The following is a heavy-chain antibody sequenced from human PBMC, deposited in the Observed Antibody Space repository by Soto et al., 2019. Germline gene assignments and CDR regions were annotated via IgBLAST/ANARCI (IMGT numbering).Heavy chain of an antibody. D-gene: IGHD3-10*01. CDR1: GFTFSSYW. J-gene: IGHJ4*02. V-gene: IGHV3-74*01. Sequence: GGSLRLSCAASGFTFSSYWMHWVRQAPGKGLVWVSRINSDGSSTSYADSVKGRFTISRDNAKNTLYLQMNSLRAEDTAVYYCPSLYGSGSYPFDYWGQGTLVTVSS. CDR2: INSDGSST. CDR3: PSLYGSGSYPFDY.